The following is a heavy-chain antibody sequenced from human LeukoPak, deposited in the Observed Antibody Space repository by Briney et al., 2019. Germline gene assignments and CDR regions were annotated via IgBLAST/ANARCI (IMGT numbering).Heavy chain of an antibody. J-gene: IGHJ4*02. D-gene: IGHD3-16*01. CDR2: ISYDGSNK. CDR1: GFTFSSYA. Sequence: GGSLRLSCAASGFTFSSYAMHWVRQAPGKGLEWVAVISYDGSNKYYADSVKGRFTISRDNSKNTLYLHMNSLRAEDTAVYYCARFSVLGPHVQFDYWGQGTLVTVSS. V-gene: IGHV3-30-3*01. CDR3: ARFSVLGPHVQFDY.